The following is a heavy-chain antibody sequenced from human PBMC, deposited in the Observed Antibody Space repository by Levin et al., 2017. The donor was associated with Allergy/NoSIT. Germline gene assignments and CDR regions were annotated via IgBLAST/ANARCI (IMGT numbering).Heavy chain of an antibody. D-gene: IGHD2-2*01. J-gene: IGHJ5*02. V-gene: IGHV3-74*01. CDR3: AREPRYCSSTSCYERWFDP. Sequence: GESLKISCAASGFTFSSYWMHWVRQAPGKGLVWVSRINSDGSSTSYADSVKGRFTISRDNAKNSLYLQMNSLRDEDTAVYYCAREPRYCSSTSCYERWFDPWGQGTLVTVSS. CDR2: INSDGSST. CDR1: GFTFSSYW.